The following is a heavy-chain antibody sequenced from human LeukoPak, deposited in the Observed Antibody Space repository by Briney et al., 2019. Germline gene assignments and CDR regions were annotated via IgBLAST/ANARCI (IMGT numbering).Heavy chain of an antibody. CDR2: TRNKANGYTT. V-gene: IGHV3-72*01. D-gene: IGHD2-15*01. CDR1: GFTFSDHY. Sequence: PGGSLRLSCAASGFTFSDHYMDWVRQAPGKGLEWVGRTRNKANGYTTEYAASVKGRFTISRDDSKNSLYLQMNSLKTEDTAVYYCAREIPDSGGGGTPWAYYYYYYYYMDVWGKGTTVTVSS. J-gene: IGHJ6*03. CDR3: AREIPDSGGGGTPWAYYYYYYYYMDV.